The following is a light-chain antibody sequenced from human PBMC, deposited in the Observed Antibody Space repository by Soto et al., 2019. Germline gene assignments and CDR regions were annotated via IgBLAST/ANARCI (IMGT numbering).Light chain of an antibody. V-gene: IGKV3-20*01. CDR2: GAS. J-gene: IGKJ2*01. CDR3: QQYGSSPHT. CDR1: QSVSSSY. Sequence: EIVLTQSPCTLSLSPGERATLSCRASQSVSSSYLAWYQHKPGQAPRLLIYGASSRATGIPDRFSGSGSGTDFTLTISRLEPEDFAVYYCQQYGSSPHTCVQGAKLEMK.